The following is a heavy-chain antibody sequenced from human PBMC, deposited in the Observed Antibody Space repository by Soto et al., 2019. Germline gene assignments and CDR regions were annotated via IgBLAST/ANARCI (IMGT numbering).Heavy chain of an antibody. D-gene: IGHD3-10*01. CDR2: ISGSGGST. CDR1: GSTFSSYA. CDR3: AKAEERTGTFFDY. J-gene: IGHJ4*02. Sequence: GGSLRLSCAASGSTFSSYAMSWVRQAPGKGLEWVSAISGSGGSTYYADSVKGRFTISRDNSKNTLYLQMNSLRAEDTAVYYCAKAEERTGTFFDYWGQGALVTVSS. V-gene: IGHV3-23*01.